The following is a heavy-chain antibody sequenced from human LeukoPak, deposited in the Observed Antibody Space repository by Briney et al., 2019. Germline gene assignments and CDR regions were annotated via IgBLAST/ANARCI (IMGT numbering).Heavy chain of an antibody. D-gene: IGHD2-8*01. CDR1: GFRVSSEY. V-gene: IGHV3-53*01. CDR2: IYPGGST. J-gene: IGHJ4*02. CDR3: GRLMYANGWVFDS. Sequence: PGGSLSLSCAASGFRVSSEYMNWVRQAPGKGLEWVSVIYPGGSTYYADSVKGRFIISRDNSKNTVYLQMNSLRAEETAVYYCGRLMYANGWVFDSWGQGTLVTVSS.